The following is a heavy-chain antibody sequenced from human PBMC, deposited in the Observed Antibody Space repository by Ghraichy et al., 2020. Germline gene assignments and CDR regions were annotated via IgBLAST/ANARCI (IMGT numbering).Heavy chain of an antibody. Sequence: LSLTCAASGFTFSSYGMHWVRQAPGKGLEWVAVIWYDGSNKYYADSVKGRFTISRDNSKNTLYLQMNSLRAEDTAVYYCARDRGYSSSWYGYYYYYGMDVWGQGTTVTVSS. D-gene: IGHD6-13*01. J-gene: IGHJ6*02. V-gene: IGHV3-33*01. CDR3: ARDRGYSSSWYGYYYYYGMDV. CDR1: GFTFSSYG. CDR2: IWYDGSNK.